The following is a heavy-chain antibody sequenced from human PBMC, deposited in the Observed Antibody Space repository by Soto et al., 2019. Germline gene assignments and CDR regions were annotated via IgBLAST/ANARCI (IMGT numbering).Heavy chain of an antibody. J-gene: IGHJ4*02. CDR2: ISGSGGST. Sequence: EVQLLESGGGLVQPGGSLRLSCAASGFTFSSYAMSWVRQAPGKGLEWVSAISGSGGSTYYADSVKGRFTISRDNSKNTLYLQMNSLRAEDTAVYYCTKGSLSDVRPYSNREYYFDYWGQGTLVTVSS. D-gene: IGHD4-4*01. CDR1: GFTFSSYA. V-gene: IGHV3-23*01. CDR3: TKGSLSDVRPYSNREYYFDY.